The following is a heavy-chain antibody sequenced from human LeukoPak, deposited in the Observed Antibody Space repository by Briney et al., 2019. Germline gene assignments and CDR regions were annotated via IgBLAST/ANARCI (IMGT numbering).Heavy chain of an antibody. D-gene: IGHD3-10*01. V-gene: IGHV1-18*01. CDR1: GYTFTTYG. J-gene: IGHJ6*02. CDR3: ARVSSGSGSFYYYGMDV. CDR2: ISAYNGNT. Sequence: GASVKGSRKASGYTFTTYGISWVRQAPGQGLEWMGWISAYNGNTNYAQKLQGRVTMTTDTSTSTAYMEVRSLRSDDTAVYYCARVSSGSGSFYYYGMDVWGQGTTATVSS.